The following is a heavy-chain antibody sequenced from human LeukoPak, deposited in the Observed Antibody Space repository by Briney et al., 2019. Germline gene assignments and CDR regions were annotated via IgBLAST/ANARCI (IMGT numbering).Heavy chain of an antibody. Sequence: PGGSLRLSCAASGFTFANYGMTWVRQAPGKGPEWVSAISGSGTYTHYADSVKGRFTISRDNFKNTLHLQMNNLRAEDTAVYYCAKVPYKNYYYYFDYWGQGALVTVSS. CDR2: ISGSGTYT. V-gene: IGHV3-23*01. CDR3: AKVPYKNYYYYFDY. CDR1: GFTFANYG. D-gene: IGHD1-26*01. J-gene: IGHJ4*02.